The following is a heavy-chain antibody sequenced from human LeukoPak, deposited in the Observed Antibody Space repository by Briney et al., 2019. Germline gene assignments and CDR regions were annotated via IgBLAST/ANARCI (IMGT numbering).Heavy chain of an antibody. V-gene: IGHV4-34*01. CDR3: ARELEYNWNPPYMDV. J-gene: IGHJ6*03. CDR2: IYHSGST. CDR1: GGSFSGYY. D-gene: IGHD1-20*01. Sequence: SETLSLTCAVYGGSFSGYYWSWIRQPPGKGLEWIGEIYHSGSTNYNPSLKSRVTISVDKSKNQFSLKLSSVTAADTAVYYCARELEYNWNPPYMDVWGKGTTVTVSS.